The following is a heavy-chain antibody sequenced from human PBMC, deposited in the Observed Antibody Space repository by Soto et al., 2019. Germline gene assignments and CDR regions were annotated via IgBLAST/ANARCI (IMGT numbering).Heavy chain of an antibody. CDR3: ARAKFESTGWHQFDI. Sequence: SETLSLTCTVPGGSFTGHFWSWVRQPPGKGLEWIGEVSHSGNTKYYPSLRSRVTLSVDSSKNQISLALTSVTAADTAVYYCARAKFESTGWHQFDIWGQGTLVTVSS. CDR2: VSHSGNT. D-gene: IGHD7-27*01. J-gene: IGHJ4*02. V-gene: IGHV4-34*01. CDR1: GGSFTGHF.